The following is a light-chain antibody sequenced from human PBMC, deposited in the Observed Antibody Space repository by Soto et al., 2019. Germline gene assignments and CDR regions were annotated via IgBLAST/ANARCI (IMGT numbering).Light chain of an antibody. Sequence: IEMTQSPSTLSGSVGDGVTITCRASQAISSELAWYQQKPGKAPKLLIYAASTLESRVPSRFSGTGSGTECTLTISGLQPEDFATYYCQHYKTSSQAFGQGTKVDIK. V-gene: IGKV1-5*01. CDR1: QAISSE. CDR2: AAS. CDR3: QHYKTSSQA. J-gene: IGKJ1*01.